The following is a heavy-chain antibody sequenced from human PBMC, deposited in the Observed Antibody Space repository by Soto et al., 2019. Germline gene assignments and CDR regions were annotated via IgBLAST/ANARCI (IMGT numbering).Heavy chain of an antibody. D-gene: IGHD3-3*01. Sequence: EVQLLESGGGSVQPGGSLKLSCAVSGFTFSIYAMCWVRQAPGRGPEWVAGINDDGDRTYYADSAKGRFTISRDNSKNTLYLQMNSLRAEDTAVYYWAREEWTDRRPYLYSGMDVWGQGTTVTVSS. J-gene: IGHJ6*02. V-gene: IGHV3-23*01. CDR3: AREEWTDRRPYLYSGMDV. CDR1: GFTFSIYA. CDR2: INDDGDRT.